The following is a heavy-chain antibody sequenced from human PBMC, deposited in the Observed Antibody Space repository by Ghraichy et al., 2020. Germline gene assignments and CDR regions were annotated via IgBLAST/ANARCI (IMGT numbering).Heavy chain of an antibody. V-gene: IGHV4-39*07. CDR2: IYYSGST. Sequence: SETLSLTCTVSGGSISSSSYYWGWIRQPPGKGLEWIGSIYYSGSTYYNPSLKSRVTISVDTSKNQFSLKLSSVTAADTAVYYCARGDNSYGGGSFDYWGQGTLVTVSS. J-gene: IGHJ4*02. CDR1: GGSISSSSYY. CDR3: ARGDNSYGGGSFDY. D-gene: IGHD5-18*01.